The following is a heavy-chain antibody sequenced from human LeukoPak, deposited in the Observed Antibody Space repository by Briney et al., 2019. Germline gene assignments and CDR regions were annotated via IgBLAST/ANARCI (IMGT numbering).Heavy chain of an antibody. Sequence: PSETLSLTCSVSGDSITNYYWSWIRQPPGKGLEWIGYIYYSGSNNYNPSLKSRVTMSVDSSKKHFSLKLRSVTAADTAVYYCARSYSTSWYYYGLDVWGQGTTVTVSS. D-gene: IGHD6-13*01. CDR1: GDSITNYY. CDR3: ARSYSTSWYYYGLDV. J-gene: IGHJ6*02. V-gene: IGHV4-59*08. CDR2: IYYSGSN.